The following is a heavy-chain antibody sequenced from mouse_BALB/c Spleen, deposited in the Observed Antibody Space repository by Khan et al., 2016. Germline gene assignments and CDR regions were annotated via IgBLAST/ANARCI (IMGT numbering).Heavy chain of an antibody. CDR2: INPFNDGT. Sequence: VQLQQSGPELVKPGASVKMSCKASGFTFISYVMHWVKQKPGQGLEWIGYINPFNDGTNYNENFKGKATLTSDKSSSTAYMDLSSLTSKDSAVYYGARSGNLAMDYWGQGTSVTVSS. J-gene: IGHJ4*01. CDR3: ARSGNLAMDY. CDR1: GFTFISYV. D-gene: IGHD2-1*01. V-gene: IGHV1S136*01.